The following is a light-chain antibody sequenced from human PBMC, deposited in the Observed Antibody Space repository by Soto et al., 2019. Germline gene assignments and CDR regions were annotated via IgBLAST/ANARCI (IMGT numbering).Light chain of an antibody. J-gene: IGLJ1*01. CDR1: SSNIGAGYE. Sequence: QSVLTQPPSVSEAPGQRVTISCTGSSSNIGAGYEAHWYQQVPGTAPKLLIYGNNNPPSGVPDRFSGSKSGTSASLAITGLQAEDEAEYYCQSYDSSLSGYVFGTGTKLTVL. CDR2: GNN. CDR3: QSYDSSLSGYV. V-gene: IGLV1-40*01.